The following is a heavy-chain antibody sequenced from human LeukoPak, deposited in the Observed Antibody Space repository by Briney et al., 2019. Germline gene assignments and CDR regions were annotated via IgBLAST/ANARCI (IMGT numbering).Heavy chain of an antibody. CDR3: APTETITMVRGVIPS. D-gene: IGHD3-10*01. CDR2: ISSSSSYI. Sequence: GGSLRLSCAASGFTFSSYWMHWVRQAPGKGLEWVSSISSSSSYIYYADSVKGRFTISRDNAKNSLYLQMNSLRAEDTAVYYCAPTETITMVRGVIPSWGQGTLVTVSS. V-gene: IGHV3-21*01. CDR1: GFTFSSYW. J-gene: IGHJ5*02.